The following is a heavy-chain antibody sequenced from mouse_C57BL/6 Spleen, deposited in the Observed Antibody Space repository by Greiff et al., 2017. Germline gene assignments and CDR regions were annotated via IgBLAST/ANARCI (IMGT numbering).Heavy chain of an antibody. CDR1: GYTFTSYW. CDR3: ASSAYGYGQAWFAF. J-gene: IGHJ3*01. Sequence: QVQLQQPGAELVKPGASVKLSCKASGYTFTSYWMHWVKQRPGQGLEWIGMIHPNSGSTNYNEKFKSKATLTVDKSYSTAYMQLSSLTSEDSAVDYGASSAYGYGQAWFAFWGKGTMVTVSA. D-gene: IGHD2-2*01. V-gene: IGHV1-64*01. CDR2: IHPNSGST.